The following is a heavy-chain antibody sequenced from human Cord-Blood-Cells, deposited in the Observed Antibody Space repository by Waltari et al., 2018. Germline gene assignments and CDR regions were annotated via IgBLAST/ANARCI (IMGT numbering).Heavy chain of an antibody. V-gene: IGHV4-61*09. CDR1: GCSISSGSSS. Sequence: QVQLQESGPGLVKPSQTLSLTCTVSGCSISSGSSSLSWIRQPAGKGLEWIGYIYTSGSTNYNPSLKSRVTISVDTSKNQFSLKLSSVTAADTAVYYCARDYNWYLDYWGQGTLVTVSS. CDR2: IYTSGST. D-gene: IGHD1-1*01. CDR3: ARDYNWYLDY. J-gene: IGHJ4*02.